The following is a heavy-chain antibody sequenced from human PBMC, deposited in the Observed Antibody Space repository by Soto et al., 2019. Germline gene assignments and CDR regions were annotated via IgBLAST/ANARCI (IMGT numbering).Heavy chain of an antibody. V-gene: IGHV3-11*05. D-gene: IGHD4-17*01. Sequence: GGSLRLSCAASGFTFSDYYMSWIRQAPGKGLEWVSYISSSSSYTNYADSVKGRFTISRDNAKNSLYLQMNSLRAEDTAVYYCAKEIGDYYQRRHYYGMDVWGQGTTVTVSS. CDR2: ISSSSSYT. J-gene: IGHJ6*02. CDR1: GFTFSDYY. CDR3: AKEIGDYYQRRHYYGMDV.